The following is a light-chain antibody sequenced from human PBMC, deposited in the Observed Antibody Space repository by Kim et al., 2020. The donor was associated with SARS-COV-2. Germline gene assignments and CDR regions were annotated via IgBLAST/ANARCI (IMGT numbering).Light chain of an antibody. V-gene: IGKV3-15*01. CDR1: QSVSSS. Sequence: EIVMTQSPATLSVSPGERATLSCRASQSVSSSLAWYQQKPGQPPRLLIYGASTRATGIPARFSGSGSGTEFTLTISSLQSEDSAVYFCQQHNDWPPWSFGQGTKVDIK. CDR2: GAS. J-gene: IGKJ1*01. CDR3: QQHNDWPPWS.